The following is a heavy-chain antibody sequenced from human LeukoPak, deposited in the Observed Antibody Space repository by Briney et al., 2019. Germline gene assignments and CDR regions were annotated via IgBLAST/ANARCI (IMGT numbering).Heavy chain of an antibody. V-gene: IGHV4-31*11. D-gene: IGHD2-2*01. CDR3: TRSRYCSSTSCYGMDV. Sequence: SETLSLTCAVYGGSFSGYYWSCIRQHPGKGLEWIGYIYYSGSTYYNPSLTSRVTISVDTSKNQFSLKLSSVTAADTAVYYCTRSRYCSSTSCYGMDVWGQGTTVTVSS. CDR2: IYYSGST. J-gene: IGHJ6*02. CDR1: GGSFSGYY.